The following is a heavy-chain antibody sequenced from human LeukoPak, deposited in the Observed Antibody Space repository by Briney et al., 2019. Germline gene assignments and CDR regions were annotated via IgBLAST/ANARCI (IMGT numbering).Heavy chain of an antibody. Sequence: SQTLSLTCTVSGGSISSGGYYWSWIRQHPGKGLEWIGYIYYSGSTYYNPSLKSRVTISVDTSKNQFSLRLSSVTAADTAVYYCARTKVVVPAAMNYMDVWGKGTTVTVSS. J-gene: IGHJ6*03. D-gene: IGHD2-2*01. CDR2: IYYSGST. V-gene: IGHV4-31*03. CDR3: ARTKVVVPAAMNYMDV. CDR1: GGSISSGGYY.